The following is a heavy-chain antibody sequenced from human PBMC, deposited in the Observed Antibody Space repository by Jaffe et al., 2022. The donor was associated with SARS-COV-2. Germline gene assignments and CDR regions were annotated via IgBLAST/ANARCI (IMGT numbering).Heavy chain of an antibody. J-gene: IGHJ6*02. D-gene: IGHD2-15*01. Sequence: EVQLVESGGGLVKPGGSLRLSCAASGFTFSSYSMNWVRQAPGKGLEWVSSISSSSSYIYYADSVKGRFTISRDNAKNSLYLQMNSLRAEDTAVYYCARDEGGYCSGGSCFFYYYYGMDVWGQGTTVTVSS. CDR3: ARDEGGYCSGGSCFFYYYYGMDV. V-gene: IGHV3-21*01. CDR2: ISSSSSYI. CDR1: GFTFSSYS.